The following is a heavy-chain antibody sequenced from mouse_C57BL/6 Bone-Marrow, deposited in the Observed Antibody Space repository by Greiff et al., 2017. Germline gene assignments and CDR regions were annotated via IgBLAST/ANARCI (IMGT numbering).Heavy chain of an antibody. Sequence: EVHLVESGGDLVKPGGSLKLSCAASGFTFSSYGMSWVRQTPDKRLEWVATISSGGSYTYYPDSVKGRFTISRDNANNTLYLQMSSLKSEDTAMYYCARLSLYDGYYDYWGQGTTLTVSS. CDR2: ISSGGSYT. CDR3: ARLSLYDGYYDY. J-gene: IGHJ2*01. V-gene: IGHV5-6*01. CDR1: GFTFSSYG. D-gene: IGHD2-3*01.